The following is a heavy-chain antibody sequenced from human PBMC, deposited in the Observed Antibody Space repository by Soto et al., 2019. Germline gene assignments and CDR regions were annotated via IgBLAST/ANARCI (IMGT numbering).Heavy chain of an antibody. Sequence: SETLSLTCTVSGGSISSYYWSWIRQPPGKGLERIGYTHYSGSTHYNPSLKRRVTISLDTSKNQFSLKLSSVTAADTAVYYCARGRESGWYIYYFDYWGQGTLVTVSS. V-gene: IGHV4-59*01. CDR1: GGSISSYY. J-gene: IGHJ4*02. CDR2: THYSGST. CDR3: ARGRESGWYIYYFDY. D-gene: IGHD6-19*01.